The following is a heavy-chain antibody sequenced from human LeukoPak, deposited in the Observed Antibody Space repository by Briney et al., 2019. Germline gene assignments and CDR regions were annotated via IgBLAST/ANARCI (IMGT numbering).Heavy chain of an antibody. CDR3: ARELYSGYGGLFDY. CDR1: GFTFSSYA. D-gene: IGHD5-12*01. J-gene: IGHJ4*02. CDR2: ISGSGGST. V-gene: IGHV3-23*01. Sequence: QPGGSLRLSCAASGFTFSSYAMSWVRQAPGKGLQWVSTISGSGGSTFYADSLKGRFTVSRDNSKSTLFLQMNGLGAEDTAVYYCARELYSGYGGLFDYWGQGTLVTVSS.